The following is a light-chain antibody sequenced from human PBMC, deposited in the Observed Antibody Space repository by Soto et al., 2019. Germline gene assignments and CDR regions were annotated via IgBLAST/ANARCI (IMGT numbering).Light chain of an antibody. CDR2: GVS. V-gene: IGKV3-15*01. Sequence: EVVLTQSPATLSVSPGERATLSCRASQSVSSDLAWYQQKHGQAPRLLIYGVSTRATAIPPRFSGSGSGTEFPLTISGLQPEDFAVYYCQQYNKGPPWTFGQGTKVDIK. J-gene: IGKJ1*01. CDR3: QQYNKGPPWT. CDR1: QSVSSD.